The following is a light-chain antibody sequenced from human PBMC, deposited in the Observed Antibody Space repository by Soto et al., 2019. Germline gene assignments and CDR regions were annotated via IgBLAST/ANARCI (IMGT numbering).Light chain of an antibody. J-gene: IGKJ1*01. V-gene: IGKV1-39*01. Sequence: DIQMTRSPSSLSASVEDRVIITCRASQSISNHLNWYQQKPGKAPKLLIFAASSLQRGVPSRFSGSRSGPDFTLTISSLQPEDFATYYCQQSYSSPPTFGQGTKVDIK. CDR3: QQSYSSPPT. CDR2: AAS. CDR1: QSISNH.